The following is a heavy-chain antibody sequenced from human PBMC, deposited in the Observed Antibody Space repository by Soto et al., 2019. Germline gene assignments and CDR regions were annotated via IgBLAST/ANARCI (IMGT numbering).Heavy chain of an antibody. CDR3: ATATGSYSLELFQD. J-gene: IGHJ1*01. CDR2: ISSSGTYI. D-gene: IGHD1-26*01. Sequence: GGSLRLSCAASGFVLSDYYMSWIRQAPGKGLEWVSYISSSGTYINYADSVKGRFTISRDNAKNSLSLQMHSVIPEDTAVYYCATATGSYSLELFQDWGQGTLVTVSS. V-gene: IGHV3-11*06. CDR1: GFVLSDYY.